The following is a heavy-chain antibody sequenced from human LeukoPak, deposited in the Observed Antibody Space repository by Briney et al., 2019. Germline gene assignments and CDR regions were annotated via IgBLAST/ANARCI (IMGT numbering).Heavy chain of an antibody. CDR1: GFTFSKYG. J-gene: IGHJ4*02. D-gene: IGHD2-21*01. Sequence: PGGSLRLSCVASGFTFSKYGMHWVRQAPGMGLQWLAIIWYDGHNNYYADSVKGRFTISRDNSKNTLFLEMNDLKAEDTAVYYCAREWGLIAVAGGPGYWGQGTLVTVSS. CDR2: IWYDGHNN. V-gene: IGHV3-33*01. CDR3: AREWGLIAVAGGPGY.